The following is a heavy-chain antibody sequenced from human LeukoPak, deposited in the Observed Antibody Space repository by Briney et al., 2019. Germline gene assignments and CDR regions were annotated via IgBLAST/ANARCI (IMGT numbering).Heavy chain of an antibody. CDR1: GLTFSSYA. J-gene: IGHJ4*02. Sequence: GGSLRLSCAASGLTFSSYAMHWVRQAPGKGLEWVAFIRYDGSNKYYADSVKGRFTISRDNSKNTLYLQMNSLRAEDTAVYYCAKTTYDILTGYFNWGQGTLVTVSS. CDR3: AKTTYDILTGYFN. V-gene: IGHV3-30*02. D-gene: IGHD3-9*01. CDR2: IRYDGSNK.